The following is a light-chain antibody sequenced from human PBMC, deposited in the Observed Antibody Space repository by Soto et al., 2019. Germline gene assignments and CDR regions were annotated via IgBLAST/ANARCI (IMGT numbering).Light chain of an antibody. CDR3: QQYGTPRSVT. CDR1: QTVSSRF. J-gene: IGKJ5*01. Sequence: EIVLTQSPGTLSLSPGERATLSCRASQTVSSRFLAWYQQKPGQAPRLLIYGALSRATGIPDRFSGSGFGTDFTLTISKVEPEDFAVYYCQQYGTPRSVTFGQGTRLEIK. CDR2: GAL. V-gene: IGKV3-20*01.